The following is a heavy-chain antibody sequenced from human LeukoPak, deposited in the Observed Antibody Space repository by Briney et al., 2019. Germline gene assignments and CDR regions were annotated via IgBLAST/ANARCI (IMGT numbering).Heavy chain of an antibody. D-gene: IGHD3-16*01. CDR3: ARGRLLMWFDP. V-gene: IGHV4-34*01. Sequence: PSETLSLTCAVYGGSFSGYSWSGIRQPPGKGLEWIGEINHSGSTNYNPSLKSRVTISVDTSKKQFSLKLSSVTAADTAVYYCARGRLLMWFDPWGQGTLVTVSS. CDR2: INHSGST. CDR1: GGSFSGYS. J-gene: IGHJ5*02.